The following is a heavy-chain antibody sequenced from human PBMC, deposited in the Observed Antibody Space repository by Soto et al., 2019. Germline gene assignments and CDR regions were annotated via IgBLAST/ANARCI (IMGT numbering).Heavy chain of an antibody. Sequence: QVQLVQSGAEVKKPGASVKVSCKASGYTFTSYAMHWVRQAPGQRLEWMGWINAGNGNTKYSQKFQGRVTITRDTSASTAYMELSSLRSEDTAVYYCARGRMATIYYYYGMDVWGQGTTVTVSS. V-gene: IGHV1-3*01. D-gene: IGHD5-12*01. CDR1: GYTFTSYA. CDR2: INAGNGNT. CDR3: ARGRMATIYYYYGMDV. J-gene: IGHJ6*02.